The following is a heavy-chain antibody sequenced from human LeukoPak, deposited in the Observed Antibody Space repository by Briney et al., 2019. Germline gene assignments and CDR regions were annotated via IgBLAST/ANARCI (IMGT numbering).Heavy chain of an antibody. J-gene: IGHJ3*02. D-gene: IGHD6-19*01. CDR1: GFTFSSYG. CDR2: ISDDGGKK. Sequence: GKSLRLSCAASGFTFSSYGMHWVRQAPGKGLEWVALISDDGGKKYYADSVKGRFTISRDNAKNSLYLQMNSLRAEDTAVYYCARDRRSSGWYDAFDIWGQGTMVTVSS. CDR3: ARDRRSSGWYDAFDI. V-gene: IGHV3-30*03.